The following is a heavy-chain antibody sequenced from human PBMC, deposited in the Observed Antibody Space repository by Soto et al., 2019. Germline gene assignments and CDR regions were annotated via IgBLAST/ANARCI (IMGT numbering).Heavy chain of an antibody. D-gene: IGHD3-22*01. CDR3: ARDSLDSSGNFMRHPDAFDV. Sequence: QVQLQESGPGLVKPSQTLSLTCTVSGGSINSDGYYWSWIRQHPGKGLEWIGYIHYSGNTYYNPSRKSRITISIDTSKNQFSLQLRSVTVADTAVYFCARDSLDSSGNFMRHPDAFDVWGQGTGVAVSS. V-gene: IGHV4-31*03. J-gene: IGHJ3*01. CDR2: IHYSGNT. CDR1: GGSINSDGYY.